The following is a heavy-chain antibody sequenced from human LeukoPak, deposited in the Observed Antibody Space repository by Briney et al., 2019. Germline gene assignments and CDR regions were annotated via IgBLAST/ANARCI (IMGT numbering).Heavy chain of an antibody. Sequence: TLSLTCTVSGGSISSGSYYWSWIRQPAGKGLEWIGRIYTSGSTNYNPSLESRVTISVDTTKNQFSLKLSSVTAADTAVYYCAREYDFWSGYLGYWGQGTLVTVSS. CDR2: IYTSGST. CDR3: AREYDFWSGYLGY. J-gene: IGHJ4*02. D-gene: IGHD3-3*01. CDR1: GGSISSGSYY. V-gene: IGHV4-61*02.